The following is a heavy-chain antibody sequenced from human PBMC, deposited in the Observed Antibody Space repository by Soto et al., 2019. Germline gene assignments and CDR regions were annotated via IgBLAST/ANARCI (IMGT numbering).Heavy chain of an antibody. CDR1: GFAFSSYG. Sequence: QVQLVESGGGVVQPGRSLRLSCAASGFAFSSYGMHWVRQAPGKGLEWVAVISYDGSNKYYADSVKGRFTISRDNSKNTLYLQMNSLRAEDTAVYYCAKDGNANTIFGVVIWRYYGMDVW. V-gene: IGHV3-30*18. J-gene: IGHJ6*01. D-gene: IGHD3-3*01. CDR2: ISYDGSNK. CDR3: AKDGNANTIFGVVIWRYYGMDV.